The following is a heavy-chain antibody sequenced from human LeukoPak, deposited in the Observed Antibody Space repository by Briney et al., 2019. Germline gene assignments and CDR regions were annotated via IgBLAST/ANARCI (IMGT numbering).Heavy chain of an antibody. V-gene: IGHV1-18*01. CDR3: ARRTGVVPDYYYYGMDV. CDR2: ISAYNGNT. CDR1: GYTFTSYG. Sequence: WASVKVSCKASGYTFTSYGISWVRQAPGQGLEWMGWISAYNGNTNYAQKLQGRVTMTTDTSTSTAYMELRSLRSDDTAVYYCARRTGVVPDYYYYGMDVWGQGTTVTVSS. J-gene: IGHJ6*02. D-gene: IGHD3-3*01.